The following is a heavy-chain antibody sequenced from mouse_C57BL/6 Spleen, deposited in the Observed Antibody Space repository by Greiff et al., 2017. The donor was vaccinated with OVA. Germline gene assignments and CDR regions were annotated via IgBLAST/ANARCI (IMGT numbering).Heavy chain of an antibody. CDR1: GYTFTSYW. J-gene: IGHJ2*01. V-gene: IGHV1-64*01. D-gene: IGHD1-1*01. CDR3: ARRIFITTVVATDYFDY. Sequence: QVQLQQPGAELVKPGASVKLSCKASGYTFTSYWMHWVKQRPGQGLEWIGMIHPNSGSNNYNEKFKSKATLTVDKSSSTAYMQLSSLTSEDSAVYYCARRIFITTVVATDYFDYWGQGTTLTVSS. CDR2: IHPNSGSN.